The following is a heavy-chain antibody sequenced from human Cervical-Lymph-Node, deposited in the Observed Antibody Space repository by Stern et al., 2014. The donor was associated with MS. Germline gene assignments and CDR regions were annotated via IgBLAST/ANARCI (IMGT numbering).Heavy chain of an antibody. Sequence: VQLVESGGGVVQPGRSLRLSCAASGFTFGSYGMHWVRQTPGKGLEWVAVIWYDGSNKHYADSVKGRFTISRDNSENTLYLQMNSLRAEDTAVYYCARGDSSSPLEYWGQGTLVTVSS. CDR1: GFTFGSYG. CDR3: ARGDSSSPLEY. V-gene: IGHV3-33*01. J-gene: IGHJ4*02. CDR2: IWYDGSNK. D-gene: IGHD6-6*01.